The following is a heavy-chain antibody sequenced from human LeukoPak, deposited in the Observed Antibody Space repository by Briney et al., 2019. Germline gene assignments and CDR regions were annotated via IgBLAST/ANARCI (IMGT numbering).Heavy chain of an antibody. CDR1: GGSISSGGYY. CDR2: IYYSGST. J-gene: IGHJ6*03. V-gene: IGHV4-31*03. D-gene: IGHD4-11*01. CDR3: ARGGYSNYMGRYYYYMDV. Sequence: SETLSLTCTVSGGSISSGGYYWSWIRQHPGKGLEWIGYIYYSGSTYYNPSLKSRVTISVDTSKNQFSLKLSSVTAADTAVYYCARGGYSNYMGRYYYYMDVWGKGTTVTVSS.